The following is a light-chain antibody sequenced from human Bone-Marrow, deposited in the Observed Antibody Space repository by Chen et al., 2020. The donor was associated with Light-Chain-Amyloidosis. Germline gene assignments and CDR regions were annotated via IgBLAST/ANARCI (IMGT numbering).Light chain of an antibody. CDR3: QQYGSSLMYT. CDR1: QSVSSSY. Sequence: EIVLTQSPGTLPLYPGERATPSCRASQSVSSSYLAWYQQKPGQAPRLLIYGASSRATGSPDRFSGSGSGTDFTLTISRLEPEDFAVYYCQQYGSSLMYTFGQGTKLEIK. V-gene: IGKV3-20*01. CDR2: GAS. J-gene: IGKJ2*01.